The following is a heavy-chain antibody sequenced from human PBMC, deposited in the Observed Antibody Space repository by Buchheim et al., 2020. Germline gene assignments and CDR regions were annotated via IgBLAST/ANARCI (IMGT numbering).Heavy chain of an antibody. CDR3: ARDQRFLEWYLFDY. D-gene: IGHD3-3*01. J-gene: IGHJ4*02. Sequence: QLQLQESGPGLVKPSETLSLTCTVPGGSISSSSYYWGCIRQPPGKGLEWIGSIYYIGCTYHNPSLKSRFTISVDTSKNQFSLKLCSVTAADTAVYYCARDQRFLEWYLFDYWGQGTL. CDR2: IYYIGCT. CDR1: GGSISSSSYY. V-gene: IGHV4-39*02.